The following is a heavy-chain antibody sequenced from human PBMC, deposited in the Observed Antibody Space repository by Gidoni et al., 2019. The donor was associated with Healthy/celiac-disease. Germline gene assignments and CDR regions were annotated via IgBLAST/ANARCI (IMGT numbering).Heavy chain of an antibody. CDR2: INPNSGGT. J-gene: IGHJ6*02. V-gene: IGHV1-2*06. CDR3: ARGVREMATILYYYYYGMDV. CDR1: GYTFTGSY. D-gene: IGHD5-12*01. Sequence: QVQLVQSGAEVTKPGASVKVSCKASGYTFTGSYMHWVRQAPGQGREWMGRINPNSGGTNYAQKFQGRVTMTRDTYISTAYMELSRLRSDDTAVYYCARGVREMATILYYYYYGMDVWGQGTTVTVSS.